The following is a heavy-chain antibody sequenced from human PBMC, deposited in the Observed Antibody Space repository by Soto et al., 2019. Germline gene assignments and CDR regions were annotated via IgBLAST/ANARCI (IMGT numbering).Heavy chain of an antibody. Sequence: GFLRISSAAAGLTLSSYAMDWVRQAPGKGLEWVAVISYDGSNKYYADSVKGRFTISRDNSKNTLYLQMNRLRAEDTAVYYCARARVYYDSSGPYGMDVWGQGTTVTVSS. V-gene: IGHV3-30-3*01. CDR3: ARARVYYDSSGPYGMDV. CDR2: ISYDGSNK. D-gene: IGHD3-22*01. J-gene: IGHJ6*02. CDR1: GLTLSSYA.